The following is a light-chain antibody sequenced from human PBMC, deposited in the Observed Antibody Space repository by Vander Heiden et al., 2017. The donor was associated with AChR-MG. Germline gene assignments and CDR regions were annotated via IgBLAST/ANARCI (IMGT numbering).Light chain of an antibody. CDR1: PGIRND. J-gene: IGKJ5*01. CDR3: LQEHNYPIT. CDR2: AAS. Sequence: AIQMTQSPSSLSASVGDRVTITCRASPGIRNDLGWYQQKPGKAPKLLIYAASNLHSGVPSRVSGSGSGTDFTLTISSLQPEDCATYYCLQEHNYPITFGQGTRLEIK. V-gene: IGKV1-6*01.